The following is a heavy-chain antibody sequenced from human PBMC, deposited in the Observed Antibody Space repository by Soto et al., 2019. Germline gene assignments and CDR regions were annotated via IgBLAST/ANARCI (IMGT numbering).Heavy chain of an antibody. J-gene: IGHJ1*01. V-gene: IGHV2-5*01. CDR3: ARREKSGAGVYFHQ. Sequence: SGPTLVNPTQTLTLTCTFSGFSLNADSVGVGWIRQPPGKALEWLALIYWNGDKRYSPSLKSRLTISKDSFKEQVVFTMANMDPVDSATYYCARREKSGAGVYFHQWGQGTLVTVSS. D-gene: IGHD3-3*01. CDR2: IYWNGDK. CDR1: GFSLNADSVG.